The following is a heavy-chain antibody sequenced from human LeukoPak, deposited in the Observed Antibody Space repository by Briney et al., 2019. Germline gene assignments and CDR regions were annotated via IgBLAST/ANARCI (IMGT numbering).Heavy chain of an antibody. D-gene: IGHD1-1*01. CDR3: ARANEADWFDP. V-gene: IGHV4-30-4*02. CDR1: GGSISSGDYY. Sequence: SETLSLTCTVSGGSISSGDYYWSWIRQPPGKGLEWIGYIYYSGSTYYNPSLKSRVTISVDTSKNQFSLKLSSVTAADTAVYYCARANEADWFDPWGQGTLVTVSS. CDR2: IYYSGST. J-gene: IGHJ5*02.